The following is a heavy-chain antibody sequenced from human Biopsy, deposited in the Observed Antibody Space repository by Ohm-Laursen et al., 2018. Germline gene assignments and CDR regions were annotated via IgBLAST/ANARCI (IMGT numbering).Heavy chain of an antibody. CDR3: GRVWLWRGYGMDV. D-gene: IGHD6-19*01. V-gene: IGHV4-59*11. J-gene: IGHJ6*02. Sequence: GTLSLTCTVSGGSMSDHYWSWLRQTPGKGLEWLGYIYYTGKTTYNPSLESRITISVDTSKNKFSLQLNSMTAADTAIYYCGRVWLWRGYGMDVWGQGTTVTVSS. CDR2: IYYTGKT. CDR1: GGSMSDHY.